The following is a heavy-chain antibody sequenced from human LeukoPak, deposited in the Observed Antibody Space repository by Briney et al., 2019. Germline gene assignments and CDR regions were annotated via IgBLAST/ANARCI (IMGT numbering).Heavy chain of an antibody. CDR1: GYSFNAYA. CDR3: ARERSNWYYLDY. D-gene: IGHD1-7*01. CDR2: INSGNGNT. Sequence: GASVKVSCKTSGYSFNAYALHWVRQAPGQGLEWLGWINSGNGNTKYSQRFQGRLTITRDASANTVYLELSSLGSGDTAVFYCARERSNWYYLDYWGQGSLVTVSS. V-gene: IGHV1-3*04. J-gene: IGHJ4*02.